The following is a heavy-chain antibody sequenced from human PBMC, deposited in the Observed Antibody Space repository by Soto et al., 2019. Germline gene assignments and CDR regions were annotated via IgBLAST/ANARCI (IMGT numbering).Heavy chain of an antibody. CDR1: GYTFTSYD. CDR3: ARRNWNYVGDNWFDP. D-gene: IGHD1-7*01. Sequence: ASVKVSCKASGYTFTSYDINWVRQATGQGLEWMGWMNPNSGNTGYAQKFQGRVTMTRNTSISTAYMELSSLRSEDTAVYYCARRNWNYVGDNWFDPWGQGTLVTVSS. V-gene: IGHV1-8*01. CDR2: MNPNSGNT. J-gene: IGHJ5*02.